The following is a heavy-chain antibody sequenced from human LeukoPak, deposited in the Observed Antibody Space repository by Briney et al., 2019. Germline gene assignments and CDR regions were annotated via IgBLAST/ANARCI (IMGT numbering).Heavy chain of an antibody. J-gene: IGHJ5*02. CDR2: IGYASSPI. CDR3: ASAGSTSLSRWFDH. V-gene: IGHV3-48*02. CDR1: GFPLSTYA. Sequence: PGGSLRLSCAASGFPLSTYAMTWVRQAPGRGLEWLSYIGYASSPIFYAESVKGRFTISRDNAKNSLYLQMNSLRDEDTAVYYCASAGSTSLSRWFDHWGQGSLVTVSS. D-gene: IGHD1-14*01.